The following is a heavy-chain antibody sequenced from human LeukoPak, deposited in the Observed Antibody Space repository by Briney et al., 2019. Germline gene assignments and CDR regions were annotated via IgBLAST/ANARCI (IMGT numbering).Heavy chain of an antibody. J-gene: IGHJ4*02. CDR2: ISTTSSHI. V-gene: IGHV3-21*01. CDR3: ATKQWLAPPPDS. Sequence: KPGGSLRLSCAASGFTFSTYSMNWVRQAPGKGLEWVSSISTTSSHIYYADSMKGRFTISRDNAKDSLYLQVNSLRAEDTAVYYCATKQWLAPPPDSWGQGTPVTVSS. CDR1: GFTFSTYS. D-gene: IGHD6-19*01.